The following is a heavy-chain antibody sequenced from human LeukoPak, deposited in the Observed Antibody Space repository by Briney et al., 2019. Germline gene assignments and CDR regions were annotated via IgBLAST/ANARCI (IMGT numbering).Heavy chain of an antibody. CDR3: AREGVATIPDY. V-gene: IGHV3-30*04. CDR2: ISYDGSNK. J-gene: IGHJ4*02. D-gene: IGHD5-12*01. Sequence: QAGGSLRLSCAASGFTFSSYAMHWVRQAPGKGLEWVAVISYDGSNKYYADSVKGRFTISRDNSKNTLYLQMNSLRTEDTAVYYCAREGVATIPDYWGQGTLVTVSS. CDR1: GFTFSSYA.